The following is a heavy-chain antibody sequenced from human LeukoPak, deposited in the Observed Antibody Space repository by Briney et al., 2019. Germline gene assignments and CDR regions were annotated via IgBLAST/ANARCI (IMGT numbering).Heavy chain of an antibody. Sequence: PSETLSLTCTVSSGSISSGSYCWSWIRQPAGKGLEWIGHIHSSGSTNYNPSLKSRVTISVDTSKNQFSLKLSSVTAADTAVYYCARGDSSTTGAFDYWGQGTLVTVSS. CDR2: IHSSGST. D-gene: IGHD2-2*01. CDR1: SGSISSGSYC. CDR3: ARGDSSTTGAFDY. J-gene: IGHJ4*02. V-gene: IGHV4-61*10.